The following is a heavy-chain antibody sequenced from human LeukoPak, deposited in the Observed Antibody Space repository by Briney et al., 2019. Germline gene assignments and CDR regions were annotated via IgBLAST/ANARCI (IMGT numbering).Heavy chain of an antibody. Sequence: SETLSLTCTVSGGSISRYYWSWIRQPPGKGLEWIGYIYYSGSTNYNPSLKSRVTISVDTSKNQFSLKLSSVTAADTAVYYCARRYSGYGNAFDIWGQGTMVTVSS. J-gene: IGHJ3*02. CDR1: GGSISRYY. CDR2: IYYSGST. CDR3: ARRYSGYGNAFDI. V-gene: IGHV4-59*01. D-gene: IGHD5-12*01.